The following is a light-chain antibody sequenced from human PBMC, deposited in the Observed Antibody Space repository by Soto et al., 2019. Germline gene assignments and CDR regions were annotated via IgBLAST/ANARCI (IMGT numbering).Light chain of an antibody. J-gene: IGLJ1*01. V-gene: IGLV2-8*01. CDR1: SSDVGANNDY. CDR2: EVS. Sequence: QSAPTQPPSASRSPGQSVTISCTGTSSDVGANNDYVSWYQQHPGKVPKLMIYEVSKRPPGVPDRFSGSKSGNTASLTVSGLQADDESDYYCSSYAGSDNFVFGTGTKVTVL. CDR3: SSYAGSDNFV.